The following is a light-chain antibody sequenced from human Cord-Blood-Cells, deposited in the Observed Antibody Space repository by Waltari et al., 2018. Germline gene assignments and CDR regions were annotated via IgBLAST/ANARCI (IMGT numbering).Light chain of an antibody. Sequence: DIQMTQFPSTLSASVGASVTITCRASQRISSWLAWYQQKPGKAPKLLIYKASSLESGVPSRFSGSGSGTEFTLTISSLQPDDFATYYCQQYNSYSPWTFGQGTKVEIK. V-gene: IGKV1-5*03. CDR1: QRISSW. J-gene: IGKJ1*01. CDR2: KAS. CDR3: QQYNSYSPWT.